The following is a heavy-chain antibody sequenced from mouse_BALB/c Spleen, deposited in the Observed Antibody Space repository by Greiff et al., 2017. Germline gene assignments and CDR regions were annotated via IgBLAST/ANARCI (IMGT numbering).Heavy chain of an antibody. Sequence: QVQLQQSGAELVRPGTSVKVSCKASGYAFTNYLIEWVKQRPGQGLEWIGVINPGSGGTNYNEKFKGKATLTADKSSSTAYMQLSSLTSDDSAVYFCASYGNYGFAYWGQGTLVTVSA. V-gene: IGHV1-54*01. CDR2: INPGSGGT. CDR3: ASYGNYGFAY. J-gene: IGHJ3*01. D-gene: IGHD2-1*01. CDR1: GYAFTNYL.